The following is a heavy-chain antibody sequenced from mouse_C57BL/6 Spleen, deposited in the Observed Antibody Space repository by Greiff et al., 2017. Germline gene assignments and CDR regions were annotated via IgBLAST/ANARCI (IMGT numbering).Heavy chain of an antibody. CDR1: GYTFTSYT. D-gene: IGHD1-1*02. J-gene: IGHJ2*01. CDR2: INPSSGYT. V-gene: IGHV1-4*01. CDR3: ARKIGGYPFDY. Sequence: QVQLQQSGAELARPGASVKMSCKASGYTFTSYTMHWVKQRPGQGLEWIGYINPSSGYTKYKQKFKDKATLTADKSSSTAYMQLSNLTSEDSAVYYCARKIGGYPFDYWGQGTTLTVSS.